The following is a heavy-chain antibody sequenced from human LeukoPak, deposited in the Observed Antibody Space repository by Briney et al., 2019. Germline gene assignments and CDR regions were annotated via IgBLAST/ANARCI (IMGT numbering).Heavy chain of an antibody. CDR3: AGSQGGYWTSFDY. J-gene: IGHJ4*02. Sequence: SETLSLTCTVSGGSISSGSYYWSWIRQPAGKGREWIGRIYTSGSTNYNPSLKSRVAISVDTSKNQFSLKLSSVTAADTAVYYCAGSQGGYWTSFDYWGQGTLVTVSS. V-gene: IGHV4-61*02. CDR1: GGSISSGSYY. CDR2: IYTSGST. D-gene: IGHD3-22*01.